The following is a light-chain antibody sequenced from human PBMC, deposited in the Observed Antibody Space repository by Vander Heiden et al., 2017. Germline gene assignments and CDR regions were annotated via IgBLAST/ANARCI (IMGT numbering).Light chain of an antibody. V-gene: IGLV1-40*01. Sequence: QSVLTQPPSVSGAPGQRVTISCTGSSSNIGAGYDVHWYQQRPGTAPKLLIYGNSNRPSGVPDRFSGSKSGTSASLAITGLQAEDEADYYCQSYDSSLSGKVFGTGTKVTVL. CDR3: QSYDSSLSGKV. CDR2: GNS. J-gene: IGLJ1*01. CDR1: SSNIGAGYD.